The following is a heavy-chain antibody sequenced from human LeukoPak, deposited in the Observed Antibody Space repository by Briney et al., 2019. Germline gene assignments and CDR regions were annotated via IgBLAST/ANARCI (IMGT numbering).Heavy chain of an antibody. J-gene: IGHJ4*02. D-gene: IGHD5-12*01. CDR1: GGSFSGYY. CDR3: ARGKSGYAYFIH. V-gene: IGHV4-34*01. CDR2: INHSGST. Sequence: SETLSLTCAVYGGSFSGYYWSWIRQPPGKGLEWIGEINHSGSTNYNPSLKSRVTISVDTSKNQFSLKLGSVTAADTAVYYCARGKSGYAYFIHWGQGTLVTVSS.